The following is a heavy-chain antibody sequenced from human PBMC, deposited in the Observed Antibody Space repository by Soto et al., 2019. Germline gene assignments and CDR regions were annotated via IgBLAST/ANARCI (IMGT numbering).Heavy chain of an antibody. CDR1: GGSISSYY. CDR2: IFYSGGT. D-gene: IGHD4-17*01. Sequence: PSETLSLTCTVSGGSISSYYWNWIRQTPGEGLKWIGYIFYSGGTNYNPSLKSRVTISVDTSKNQFSLKLSSVTAADTAVYYCARWGDYGGIEYWGQGTLVTVSS. J-gene: IGHJ4*02. CDR3: ARWGDYGGIEY. V-gene: IGHV4-59*01.